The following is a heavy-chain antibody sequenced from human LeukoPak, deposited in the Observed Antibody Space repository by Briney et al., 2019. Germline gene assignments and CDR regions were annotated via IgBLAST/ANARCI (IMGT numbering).Heavy chain of an antibody. CDR1: GYTLTELS. D-gene: IGHD5-12*01. CDR2: FDPEDGET. V-gene: IGHV1-24*01. J-gene: IGHJ5*02. Sequence: ASVKVSCKVSGYTLTELSMHWVRQAPGKGLEWMGGFDPEDGETIYAQKFQGRVTMTEDTSTDTAYMELSSLRSEDTAVYYCATVGVRIVATTYNWFDPWGQRTLVTVSS. CDR3: ATVGVRIVATTYNWFDP.